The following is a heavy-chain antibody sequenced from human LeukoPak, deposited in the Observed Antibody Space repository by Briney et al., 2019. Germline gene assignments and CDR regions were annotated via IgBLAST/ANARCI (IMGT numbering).Heavy chain of an antibody. CDR3: ARDGYSSGWYTSYYYYGMDV. CDR2: ISYDGSNK. Sequence: RSLRLSCAASGFIFSSYAMHWVRQAPGKGLEWVAVISYDGSNKYYADSVKGRFTISRDNSKNTLYLQMNSLRAEDTAVYYCARDGYSSGWYTSYYYYGMDVWGQGTTVTVSS. D-gene: IGHD6-19*01. CDR1: GFIFSSYA. J-gene: IGHJ6*02. V-gene: IGHV3-30-3*01.